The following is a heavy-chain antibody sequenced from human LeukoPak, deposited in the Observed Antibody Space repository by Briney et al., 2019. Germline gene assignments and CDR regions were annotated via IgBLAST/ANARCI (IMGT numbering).Heavy chain of an antibody. CDR1: GGTFSSYA. V-gene: IGHV1-2*02. CDR2: INPNSGGT. J-gene: IGHJ3*02. CDR3: ARGDSSGYYYERNAFDI. D-gene: IGHD3-22*01. Sequence: ASVKVSCKASGGTFSSYAISWVRQAPGQGLEWMGWINPNSGGTNYAQKFQGRVTMTRDTSISTAYMELSRLRSDDTAVYYCARGDSSGYYYERNAFDIWGQGTMVTVSS.